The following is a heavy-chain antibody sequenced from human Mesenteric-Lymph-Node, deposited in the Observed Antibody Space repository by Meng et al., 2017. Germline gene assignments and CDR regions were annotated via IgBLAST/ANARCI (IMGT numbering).Heavy chain of an antibody. J-gene: IGHJ4*02. Sequence: QGQLVESGGGVVQPGRSLRLSCAASGFTFNIYGMHWVRRAPGKGLEWVAVISYDGSNKYYADSVKGRFTISRDNSKNTLYLQMNSLRAEDTAVYYCVRWDYGVNSGPENWGQGTLVTVSS. D-gene: IGHD4/OR15-4a*01. V-gene: IGHV3-30*03. CDR3: VRWDYGVNSGPEN. CDR1: GFTFNIYG. CDR2: ISYDGSNK.